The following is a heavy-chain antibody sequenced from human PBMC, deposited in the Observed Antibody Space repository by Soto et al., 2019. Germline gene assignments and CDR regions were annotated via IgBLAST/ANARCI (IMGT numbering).Heavy chain of an antibody. Sequence: QVQLQESGPGQVKPSETLSLTCTISGGSVSVYYWSWIRQSTGQGLEWIGYIYASGSPYYNPSLRSRVTISADTSKNQISLELTSPTAADTAVYYCARGVGSSPPQYWGRGTLVTVSS. CDR3: ARGVGSSPPQY. V-gene: IGHV4-59*02. CDR2: IYASGSP. CDR1: GGSVSVYY. D-gene: IGHD1-26*01. J-gene: IGHJ4*02.